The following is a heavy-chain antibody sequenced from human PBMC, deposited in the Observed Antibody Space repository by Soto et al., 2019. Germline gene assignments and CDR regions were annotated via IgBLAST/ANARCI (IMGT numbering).Heavy chain of an antibody. J-gene: IGHJ4*02. CDR1: GYTFSTST. CDR2: IKAYSGNT. CDR3: AIANYGDDDY. D-gene: IGHD4-17*01. V-gene: IGHV1-18*04. Sequence: LVQSGAEAKKPGTSVKVSCKASGYTFSTSTISWVRQAPGQGLEWLGWIKAYSGNTNYAPKLQGRVTMTTDTSTSTAYLELRSLTNDDTAMYYCAIANYGDDDYWGQGTLVIVSS.